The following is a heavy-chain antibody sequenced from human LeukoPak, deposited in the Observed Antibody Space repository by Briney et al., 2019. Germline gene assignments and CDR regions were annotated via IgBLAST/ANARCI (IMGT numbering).Heavy chain of an antibody. D-gene: IGHD2-2*01. CDR3: ARGNMLFSTSSFDY. V-gene: IGHV1-18*01. CDR1: GYTFSSFG. Sequence: ASVKVSCKASGYTFSSFGITWVRQAPGQGLEWMGWISAYNGDTHYAQMVQGRVTMTTDTSTSTAYMDLTSLTSDDTAVYYCARGNMLFSTSSFDYWGQGTLVTVSS. CDR2: ISAYNGDT. J-gene: IGHJ4*02.